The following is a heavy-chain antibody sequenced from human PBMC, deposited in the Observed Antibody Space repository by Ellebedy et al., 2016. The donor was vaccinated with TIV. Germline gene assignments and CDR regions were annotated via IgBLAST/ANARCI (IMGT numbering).Heavy chain of an antibody. Sequence: GESLKIPCAASGFTFRNFGMHWVRQAPGKGLEWVAVIWYDGSNKYHADSVKGRFTISRDNSKNTLYLQMKRLRAEDTAVYYCARDQGSGWGAFDYWGQGTLVTVSS. V-gene: IGHV3-33*01. D-gene: IGHD6-19*01. J-gene: IGHJ4*02. CDR2: IWYDGSNK. CDR1: GFTFRNFG. CDR3: ARDQGSGWGAFDY.